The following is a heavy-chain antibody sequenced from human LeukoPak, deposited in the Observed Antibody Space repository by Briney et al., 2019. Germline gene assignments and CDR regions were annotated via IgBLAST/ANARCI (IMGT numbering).Heavy chain of an antibody. V-gene: IGHV3-13*04. J-gene: IGHJ4*02. D-gene: IGHD1-26*01. Sequence: GGSLRLSCAASGFTFSSYDMHWVRQGTGEGLEWVSGIGTTGDTYYPGSVKGRFTISRENAKNSLYLQMNSLRAGDTAVYYCARAVSGSFPDYWGQGTLVTVSS. CDR1: GFTFSSYD. CDR3: ARAVSGSFPDY. CDR2: IGTTGDT.